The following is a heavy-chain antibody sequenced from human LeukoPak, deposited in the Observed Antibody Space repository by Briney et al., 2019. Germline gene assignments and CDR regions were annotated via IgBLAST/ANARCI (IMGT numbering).Heavy chain of an antibody. J-gene: IGHJ4*02. V-gene: IGHV3-23*01. Sequence: QPGGSLRLSCAASGFTFSSYAMNWVRQAPGKGLEWVSAISGSGGSTYYADSVRGRFTISRDNSKNTLYLQMNSLRAEATAVYYCAKVPAVRITIFGVSFDFWGQGTLVTVSS. CDR1: GFTFSSYA. CDR2: ISGSGGST. D-gene: IGHD3-3*01. CDR3: AKVPAVRITIFGVSFDF.